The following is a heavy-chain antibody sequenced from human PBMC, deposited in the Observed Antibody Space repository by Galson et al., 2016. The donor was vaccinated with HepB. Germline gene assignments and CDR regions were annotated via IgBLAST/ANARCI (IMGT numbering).Heavy chain of an antibody. CDR3: GRNVPFN. CDR2: IYSGGKR. J-gene: IGHJ1*01. V-gene: IGHV3-53*01. Sequence: SLRLSCAASGFTVTNNYIIWVRQAPGKGLEWVSLIYSGGKRRYADSVKGRFTISRDNSKNTVYLQMNSLRIEDTAMYYCGRNVPFNWGQGTLVTVPS. CDR1: GFTVTNNY.